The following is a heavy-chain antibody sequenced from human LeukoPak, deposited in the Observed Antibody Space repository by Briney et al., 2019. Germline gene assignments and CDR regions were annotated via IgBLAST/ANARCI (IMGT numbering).Heavy chain of an antibody. CDR3: ARVSGSGTPIYYYSYMDV. Sequence: GGSLRLSCAASGFTFSSYEMNWVRQAPGKGLEWVSYISDSGSTIYYADSVKGRFTISRDNAKNTLYLQMNTLRAEDTAIYYCARVSGSGTPIYYYSYMDVWGKGTTVIVSS. CDR2: ISDSGSTI. J-gene: IGHJ6*03. V-gene: IGHV3-48*03. D-gene: IGHD3-10*01. CDR1: GFTFSSYE.